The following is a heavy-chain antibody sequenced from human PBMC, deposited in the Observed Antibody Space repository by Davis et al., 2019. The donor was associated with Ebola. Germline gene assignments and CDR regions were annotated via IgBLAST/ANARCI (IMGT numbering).Heavy chain of an antibody. J-gene: IGHJ3*02. CDR3: ARDLGVAAGDAFDI. CDR1: GGTFSSYA. Sequence: SVKVSCKASGGTFSSYAISWVRQAPGQGLEWMGGIIPILGIANYAQKFQGRVTITADESTSTAYMELSSLRSEDTAVYYCARDLGVAAGDAFDIWGQGTMVTVSS. CDR2: IIPILGIA. D-gene: IGHD3-16*01. V-gene: IGHV1-69*10.